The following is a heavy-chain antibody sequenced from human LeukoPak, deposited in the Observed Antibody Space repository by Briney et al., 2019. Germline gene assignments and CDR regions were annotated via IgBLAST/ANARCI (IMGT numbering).Heavy chain of an antibody. CDR3: ANVGGLEYYGSGPLGY. D-gene: IGHD3-10*01. CDR2: ISYDGSNK. Sequence: GRSLRLSCAASGFTFSSYGMNWVRQAPGKGLEWVAVISYDGSNKYHADSVKGRFTISRDNSKNTLYLQMNSLRAEDTAVSYCANVGGLEYYGSGPLGYWGQGALVTVSS. V-gene: IGHV3-30*18. CDR1: GFTFSSYG. J-gene: IGHJ4*02.